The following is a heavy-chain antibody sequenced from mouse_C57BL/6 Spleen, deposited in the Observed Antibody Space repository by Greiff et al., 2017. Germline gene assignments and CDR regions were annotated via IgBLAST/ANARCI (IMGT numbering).Heavy chain of an antibody. CDR2: IYPGDGDT. Sequence: QVQLQQSGPELVKPGASVKISCKASGYAFSSSWMNWVKQRPGKGLEWIGRIYPGDGDTNYNGKFKGKATLTADKSSSTAYMQLSSLTSEDSAVYVCARGGGNYYGSTPFAYWGQGTLVTVSA. J-gene: IGHJ3*01. V-gene: IGHV1-82*01. D-gene: IGHD1-1*01. CDR3: ARGGGNYYGSTPFAY. CDR1: GYAFSSSW.